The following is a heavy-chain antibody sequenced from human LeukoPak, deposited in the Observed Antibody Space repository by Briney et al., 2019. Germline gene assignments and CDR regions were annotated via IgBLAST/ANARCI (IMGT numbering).Heavy chain of an antibody. Sequence: GGSLRLSCAASGFTFSSYWMHWVRQAPGRGLVWVSRISPDGSTTGHADSVKGRFTTSRDNAKNTLFLQMNSLRAEDTAVYYCTRDFDFSSAIWGQGTLVTVSS. CDR3: TRDFDFSSAI. CDR2: ISPDGSTT. CDR1: GFTFSSYW. D-gene: IGHD3-3*01. J-gene: IGHJ4*02. V-gene: IGHV3-74*01.